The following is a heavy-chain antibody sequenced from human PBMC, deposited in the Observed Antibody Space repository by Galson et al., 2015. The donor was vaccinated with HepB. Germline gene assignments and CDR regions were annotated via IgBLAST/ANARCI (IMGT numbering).Heavy chain of an antibody. CDR1: GFTFSSYW. CDR2: INSDGSST. CDR3: ARPGDFWSGYPSLYGMDV. J-gene: IGHJ6*02. V-gene: IGHV3-74*01. D-gene: IGHD3-3*01. Sequence: SLRLSCAASGFTFSSYWMHWVRQAPGKGLVWVSRINSDGSSTSYADSVKGRFTISRDNAKNTLYLQMNSLRAEDTAVYYCARPGDFWSGYPSLYGMDVWGQGTTVTVSS.